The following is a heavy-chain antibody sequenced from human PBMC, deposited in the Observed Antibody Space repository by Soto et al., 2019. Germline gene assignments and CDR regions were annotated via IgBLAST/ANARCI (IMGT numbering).Heavy chain of an antibody. D-gene: IGHD3-22*01. CDR2: IYYSGST. Sequence: SEALCLTCTVSGGSISSGDYYWSWIRQPPGKGLEWIGDIYYSGSTYYNPSLKSRVTISVDTSKNQFSLKLSSVTAADTAVYYCARVFDSSGYLYYFAYWGQGTLVPVSS. J-gene: IGHJ4*02. V-gene: IGHV4-30-4*01. CDR1: GGSISSGDYY. CDR3: ARVFDSSGYLYYFAY.